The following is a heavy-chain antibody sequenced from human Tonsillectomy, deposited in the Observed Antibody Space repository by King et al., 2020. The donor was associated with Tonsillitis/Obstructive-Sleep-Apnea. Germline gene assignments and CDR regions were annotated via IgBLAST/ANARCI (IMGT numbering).Heavy chain of an antibody. J-gene: IGHJ6*03. D-gene: IGHD3-16*02. V-gene: IGHV4-59*01. CDR1: GGSISRYY. CDR3: ARVNNYDYVWGSYLYYYMDV. CDR2: FSYTGST. Sequence: VQLQESGPGLVKPSESLSLTCTVSGGSISRYYWSWIRQPPGKGLEWIGYFSYTGSTSYNPSLKSPVTLSVDTSKNQFSLKLNSVTAADTAVYYCARVNNYDYVWGSYLYYYMDVWGKGTTVTVSS.